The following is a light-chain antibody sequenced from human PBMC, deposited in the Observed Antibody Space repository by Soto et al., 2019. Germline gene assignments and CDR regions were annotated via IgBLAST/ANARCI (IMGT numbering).Light chain of an antibody. CDR1: QSIDTW. CDR2: DAS. J-gene: IGKJ1*01. CDR3: QQYYTYWHM. Sequence: DIQMTQSPSTLSASVGDRVTITCRASQSIDTWLAWYQQKPGKAPKLLIYDASNLESGVPSTFSGSGSGTEFTLTISSLQPDDFATYYCQQYYTYWHMFGQGTKVDIK. V-gene: IGKV1-5*01.